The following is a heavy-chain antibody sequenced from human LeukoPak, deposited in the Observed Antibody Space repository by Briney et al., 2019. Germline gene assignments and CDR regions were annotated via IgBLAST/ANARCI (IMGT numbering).Heavy chain of an antibody. CDR1: GASISSSNFY. J-gene: IGHJ4*02. Sequence: PSETLSLTCTVSGASISSSNFYWDWIRQSPGKGLGWIGNIYYVGATSYNPSFKSRVTISVDSSKNQFSLKVNSVTAADTAMYFCVRHSALHIVGPTYWGQGILVTVSS. CDR3: VRHSALHIVGPTY. D-gene: IGHD1-26*01. CDR2: IYYVGAT. V-gene: IGHV4-39*01.